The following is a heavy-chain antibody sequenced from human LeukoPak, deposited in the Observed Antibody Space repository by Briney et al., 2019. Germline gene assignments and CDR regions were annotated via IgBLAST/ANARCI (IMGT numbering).Heavy chain of an antibody. V-gene: IGHV3-64D*06. CDR3: VRHYDPSGYYTGWYFQY. CDR2: IRSNGGST. CDR1: GFIFSTYA. Sequence: GGSLRLSCSASGFIFSTYAMHWVRPAAGKGLEYVSAIRSNGGSTYYADSVKGRFTISRDNSRNTLFLKMSSLRAEDTAIYYCVRHYDPSGYYTGWYFQYWGQGTLVTVSS. D-gene: IGHD3-22*01. J-gene: IGHJ1*01.